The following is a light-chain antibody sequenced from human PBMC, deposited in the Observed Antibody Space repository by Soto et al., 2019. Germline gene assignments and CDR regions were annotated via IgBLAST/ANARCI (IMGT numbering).Light chain of an antibody. CDR3: QQYNNWPPWT. V-gene: IGKV3-15*01. CDR1: QTIDTN. Sequence: EIVMTQSPGTLSVSPGERATLSCRASQTIDTNLAWYQQKPGQAPRLLIFAASTRATGIPARFSGSGSGTEFTLTISSLQSEDFALYYCQQYNNWPPWTFGQGTKVDIK. CDR2: AAS. J-gene: IGKJ1*01.